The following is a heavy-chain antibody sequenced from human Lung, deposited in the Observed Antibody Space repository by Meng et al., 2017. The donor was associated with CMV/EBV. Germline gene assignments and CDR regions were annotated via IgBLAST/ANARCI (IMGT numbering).Heavy chain of an antibody. CDR1: GLSVTNSGVG. D-gene: IGHD2-2*01. V-gene: IGHV2-5*01. Sequence: SGPTLVKPTQTLTLTCSLSGLSVTNSGVGVGWIRQPPRNALEWLALIYWNDYKRYSPSLENRVTLTKDTSKNQVVLTMTNMDPVDTATDYCARRFCCSPSCNRVSYYYGRDVCGQEITVTVSS. CDR3: ARRFCCSPSCNRVSYYYGRDV. J-gene: IGHJ6*02. CDR2: IYWNDYK.